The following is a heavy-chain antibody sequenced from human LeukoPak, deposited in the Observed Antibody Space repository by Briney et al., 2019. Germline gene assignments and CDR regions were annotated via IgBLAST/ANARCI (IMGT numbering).Heavy chain of an antibody. V-gene: IGHV1-69*05. CDR3: ATSPYYGDYGVGWFDP. J-gene: IGHJ5*02. D-gene: IGHD4-17*01. CDR1: GRTFSSYA. CDR2: IIPIFGTA. Sequence: SVKVSCKASGRTFSSYAISWVRQAPGQGLEWMGRIIPIFGTANYAQKFQGRVTITTDESTSTAYMELSSLRPEDTAVYYGATSPYYGDYGVGWFDPWGQGTLVTVSS.